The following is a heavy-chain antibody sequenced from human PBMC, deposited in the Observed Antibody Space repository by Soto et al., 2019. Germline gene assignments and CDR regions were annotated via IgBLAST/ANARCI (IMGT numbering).Heavy chain of an antibody. V-gene: IGHV4-30-4*01. Sequence: SETLSLTCTVSGGSISSGDYYWSWIRQPPGKGLEWIGYIYYSGSTYYNPSLKSRVTISVDTSKNQFSLKLSSVTAADTAVYYCARDTAMERQFDYWGQGTLVTVSS. D-gene: IGHD5-18*01. CDR2: IYYSGST. CDR3: ARDTAMERQFDY. CDR1: GGSISSGDYY. J-gene: IGHJ4*02.